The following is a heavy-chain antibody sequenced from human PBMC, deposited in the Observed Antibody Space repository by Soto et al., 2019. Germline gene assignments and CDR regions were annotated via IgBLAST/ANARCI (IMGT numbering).Heavy chain of an antibody. Sequence: ASVKFSCKASGYTFSSYGITWLRQAPGQGLEWMGWISVYSGKTIYAQKLQDRVTMSTDTSTSTAYIELRSLRSDDTAFYYCARSAMAGDYYYYGMDVWGRGTTVTVSS. V-gene: IGHV1-18*04. D-gene: IGHD6-19*01. CDR2: ISVYSGKT. CDR1: GYTFSSYG. CDR3: ARSAMAGDYYYYGMDV. J-gene: IGHJ6*02.